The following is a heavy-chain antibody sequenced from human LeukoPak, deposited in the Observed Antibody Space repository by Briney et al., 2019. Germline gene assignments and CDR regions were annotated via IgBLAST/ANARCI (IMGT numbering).Heavy chain of an antibody. Sequence: GASVKVSCKASGYTFTSYDINWVRQATGQGLEWMGWMNPNSGNTGYAQKFQGRVTITRNTSISTAYMELSSLRSEDTAVYYCARGEYDILTGYYIWFDYWGQGTLVTVSP. CDR3: ARGEYDILTGYYIWFDY. CDR2: MNPNSGNT. D-gene: IGHD3-9*01. CDR1: GYTFTSYD. J-gene: IGHJ4*02. V-gene: IGHV1-8*03.